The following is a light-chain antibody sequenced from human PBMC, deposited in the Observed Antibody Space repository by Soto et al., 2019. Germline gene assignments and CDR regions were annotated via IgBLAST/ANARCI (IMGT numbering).Light chain of an antibody. V-gene: IGLV2-14*01. CDR3: SSYTGSTYV. CDR2: DVT. CDR1: SSDVGGYNY. Sequence: QSALTQPASVSGSPGQSITISCTGTSSDVGGYNYVSWYQQHPGKAPKLIIFDVTNRPSGVSNRFSGSKSGNTASLTISGLQAEAEADYYCSSYTGSTYVFGTRTKATVL. J-gene: IGLJ1*01.